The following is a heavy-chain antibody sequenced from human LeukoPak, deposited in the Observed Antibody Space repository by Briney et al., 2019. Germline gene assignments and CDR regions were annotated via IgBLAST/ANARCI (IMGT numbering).Heavy chain of an antibody. CDR3: ARCSNEILTGFYRAFDI. D-gene: IGHD3-9*01. J-gene: IGHJ3*02. CDR1: DDSISPYS. CDR2: IYYSGST. Sequence: SETLSLTCTVSDDSISPYSWSWIRQPPGKGLEWIGYIYYSGSTAYNPSLKSRVTISVDTSRNQFSLKLNSVTAADTAVYFCARCSNEILTGFYRAFDIWGQGTMVIASS. V-gene: IGHV4-59*01.